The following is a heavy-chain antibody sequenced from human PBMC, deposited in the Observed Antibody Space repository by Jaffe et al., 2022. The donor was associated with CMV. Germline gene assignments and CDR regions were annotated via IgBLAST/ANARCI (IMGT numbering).Heavy chain of an antibody. V-gene: IGHV4-39*01. J-gene: IGHJ6*02. CDR3: ARGLSGSGSYYNRANYYYYYGMDV. CDR2: IYYSGST. D-gene: IGHD3-10*01. Sequence: QLQLQESGPGLVKPSETLSLTCTVSGGSISSSSYYWGWIRQPPGKGLEWIGSIYYSGSTYYNPSLKSRVTISVDTSKNQFSLKLSSVTAADTAVYYCARGLSGSGSYYNRANYYYYYGMDVWGQGTTVTVSS. CDR1: GGSISSSSYY.